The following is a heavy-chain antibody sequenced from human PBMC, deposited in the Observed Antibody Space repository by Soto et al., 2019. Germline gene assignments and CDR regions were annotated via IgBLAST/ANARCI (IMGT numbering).Heavy chain of an antibody. D-gene: IGHD5-18*01. CDR1: GGTFSSYA. J-gene: IGHJ6*02. CDR2: IIPIFGTA. CDR3: ARIRDPYSYGVRYYGMDV. V-gene: IGHV1-69*12. Sequence: QVQLVQSGAEVKKPGSSVKVSCKASGGTFSSYAISWVRQAPGQGLEWMGGIIPIFGTANYAQKFQGRVTITADESTSTAYMELSSLRSEDTAVYYCARIRDPYSYGVRYYGMDVWGQGTTVTVSS.